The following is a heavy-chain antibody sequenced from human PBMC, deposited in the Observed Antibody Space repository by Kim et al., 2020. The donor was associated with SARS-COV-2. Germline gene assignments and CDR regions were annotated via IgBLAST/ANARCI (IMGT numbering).Heavy chain of an antibody. CDR1: GGSFSGYY. D-gene: IGHD2-15*01. CDR3: ARVVVVVAASRSYYYGMDV. Sequence: SETLSLTCAVYGGSFSGYYWSWIRQPPGKGLEWIGEINHSGSTNYNPSLKSRVTISVDTSKNQFSLKLSSVTAADTAVYYCARVVVVVAASRSYYYGMDV. V-gene: IGHV4-34*01. CDR2: INHSGST. J-gene: IGHJ6*01.